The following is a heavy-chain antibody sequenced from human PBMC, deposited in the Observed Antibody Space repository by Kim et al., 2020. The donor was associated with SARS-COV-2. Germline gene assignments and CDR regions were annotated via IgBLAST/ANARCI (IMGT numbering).Heavy chain of an antibody. CDR2: FDPEDGET. CDR3: ATERDFWSGYTNPHYYGMDV. Sequence: ASVKVSCKVSGYTLTELSMHWVRQAPGKGLEWMGGFDPEDGETIYAQKFQGRVTMTEDTSTDTAYMELSSLRSEDTAVYYCATERDFWSGYTNPHYYGMDVWGQGTTVTVSS. D-gene: IGHD3-3*01. V-gene: IGHV1-24*01. CDR1: GYTLTELS. J-gene: IGHJ6*02.